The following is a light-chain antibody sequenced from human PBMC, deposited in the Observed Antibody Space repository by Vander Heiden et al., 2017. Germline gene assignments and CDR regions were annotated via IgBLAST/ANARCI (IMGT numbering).Light chain of an antibody. J-gene: IGLJ1*01. CDR2: GYT. V-gene: IGLV3-19*01. CDR3: NCRDSSGNHFV. CDR1: NLRTCY. Sequence: SSELTQHPAVSVALAQTVRITCQGDNLRTCYASWYQQKAGQAPILVIYGYTNRPSGIPDRFSGSTSGNTAALTITGAQAADEADYYCNCRDSSGNHFVFGTGTKVTVL.